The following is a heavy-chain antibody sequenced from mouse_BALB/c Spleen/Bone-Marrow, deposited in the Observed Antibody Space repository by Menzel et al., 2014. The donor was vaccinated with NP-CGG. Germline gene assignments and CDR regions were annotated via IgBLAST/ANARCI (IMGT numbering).Heavy chain of an antibody. V-gene: IGHV1-54*03. CDR1: GYAFTNYL. CDR3: ARSIYDGYSEAMDY. J-gene: IGHJ4*01. D-gene: IGHD2-3*01. Sequence: LQASGTDLVRPGTSVKVSCKASGYAFTNYLIEWIKQRPGQGLEWIGVINPGSGGINYNERFKGKATLTADKSSXTAYMQLSSLTSDDSAVYFCARSIYDGYSEAMDYWGQGTSVTVSS. CDR2: INPGSGGI.